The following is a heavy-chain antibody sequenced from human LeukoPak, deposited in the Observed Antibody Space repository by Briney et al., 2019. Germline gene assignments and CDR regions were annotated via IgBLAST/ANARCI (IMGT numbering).Heavy chain of an antibody. CDR3: AKIGYSDGFDI. Sequence: GGSLRLSCVAPGFTFSSYGMHWVRQAPGKGLEWVAVISYDGSNKYYADSVKGRFTISRDNSKNTLSLQMNSLRAEDTAVYYCAKIGYSDGFDIWGQGTMVTVSS. CDR1: GFTFSSYG. CDR2: ISYDGSNK. D-gene: IGHD2-15*01. J-gene: IGHJ3*02. V-gene: IGHV3-30*18.